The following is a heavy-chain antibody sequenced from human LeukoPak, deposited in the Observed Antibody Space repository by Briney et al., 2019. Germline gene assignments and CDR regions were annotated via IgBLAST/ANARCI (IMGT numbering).Heavy chain of an antibody. Sequence: PSETLSLTCAVYGGSFSGYYWSWIRHPPGKGLEWIGDINHSGSTNYNPSHKSRVTISADTSKSQFSLKVSSVTAADTAVYYCARGRYYDYVWGSYRDAFDIWGQGTMVTVSS. D-gene: IGHD3-16*02. J-gene: IGHJ3*02. CDR3: ARGRYYDYVWGSYRDAFDI. V-gene: IGHV4-34*01. CDR2: INHSGST. CDR1: GGSFSGYY.